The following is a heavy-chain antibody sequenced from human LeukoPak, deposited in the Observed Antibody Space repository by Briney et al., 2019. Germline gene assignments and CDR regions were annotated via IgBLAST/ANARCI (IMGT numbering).Heavy chain of an antibody. V-gene: IGHV4-59*08. D-gene: IGHD2-21*02. Sequence: SGTLSLTCTVSGGSISSYYWSWIRQPPGKGLEWIGYIYYSGSTNYNPSLKSRVTISVDTSKNQFSLKLSSVTAADTAVYYCARCGGDCYSYWYFDLWGRGTLVTVSS. CDR1: GGSISSYY. J-gene: IGHJ2*01. CDR2: IYYSGST. CDR3: ARCGGDCYSYWYFDL.